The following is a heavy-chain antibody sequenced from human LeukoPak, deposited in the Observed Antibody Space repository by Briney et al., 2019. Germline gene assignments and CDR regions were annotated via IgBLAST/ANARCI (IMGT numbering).Heavy chain of an antibody. J-gene: IGHJ6*02. CDR3: GRDRRQIYYVVDV. CDR1: GFSFTIYS. V-gene: IGHV3-48*01. CDR2: ISDSGRVT. Sequence: GGSLRLSCAASGFSFTIYSMNWVRQAPGKGLEWVSFISDSGRVTYYADSVKGRFTISRDTATNSLYLQMNSLRAEDTAVYYCGRDRRQIYYVVDVWGQGTTVTVSS.